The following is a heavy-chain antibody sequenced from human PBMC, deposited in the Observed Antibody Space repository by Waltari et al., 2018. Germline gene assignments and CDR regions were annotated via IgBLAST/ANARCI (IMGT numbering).Heavy chain of an antibody. CDR3: ASPTQDYYDTSGYFAD. D-gene: IGHD3-22*01. Sequence: QVQLVESGGGEVQPGTSLRLSCAASGFAFSDYAMNWVRQAPGKGLEWVTFISYDGINSFYADAVRGRFTVSRDNSKNTLYLQMKSLRVEDTAVYYCASPTQDYYDTSGYFADWGQGTLVTVSS. CDR2: ISYDGINS. CDR1: GFAFSDYA. V-gene: IGHV3-30-3*01. J-gene: IGHJ4*02.